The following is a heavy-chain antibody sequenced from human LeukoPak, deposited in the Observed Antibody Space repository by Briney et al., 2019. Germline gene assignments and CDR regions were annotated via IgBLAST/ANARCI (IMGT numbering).Heavy chain of an antibody. Sequence: PETLSLTCTVSGGSISSYYWSWIRQPAGKGLEWIGRIYTSGSTNYNPSLKSRVTMSVDTSKNQFSLKLSSVTAADTAVYYCARVGYCSSTSCYWTYYYYYYYMDVWGKGTTVTISS. CDR1: GGSISSYY. V-gene: IGHV4-4*07. J-gene: IGHJ6*03. D-gene: IGHD2-2*01. CDR3: ARVGYCSSTSCYWTYYYYYYYMDV. CDR2: IYTSGST.